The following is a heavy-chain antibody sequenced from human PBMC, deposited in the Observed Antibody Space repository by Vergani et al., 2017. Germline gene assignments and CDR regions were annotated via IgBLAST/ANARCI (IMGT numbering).Heavy chain of an antibody. CDR2: ISSSGSTI. D-gene: IGHD5-18*01. V-gene: IGHV3-48*04. CDR1: GFTFSSYS. Sequence: EVQLVESGGGLVQPGGSLRLSCAASGFTFSSYSMNWVRQAPGKGLEWVSYISSSGSTIYYADSVKGRFTISRDNAKNSLYLQMNSLRAEDTAVYYCARGDTAMVVFDYWGQGTLVTVSS. CDR3: ARGDTAMVVFDY. J-gene: IGHJ4*02.